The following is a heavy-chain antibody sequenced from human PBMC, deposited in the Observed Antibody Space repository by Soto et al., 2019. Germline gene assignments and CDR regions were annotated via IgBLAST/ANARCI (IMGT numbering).Heavy chain of an antibody. CDR1: GGTFSSYA. D-gene: IGHD2-2*01. V-gene: IGHV1-69*13. Sequence: SVKFSCKASGGTFSSYAISWVRQAPGQGLEWMGGIIPIFGTANYAQKFQGRVTITADESTSTAYMELSSLRSEDTAVYYCARAPIVVVPAAMRQYYFEYWGQGTLVTVSS. CDR3: ARAPIVVVPAAMRQYYFEY. CDR2: IIPIFGTA. J-gene: IGHJ4*02.